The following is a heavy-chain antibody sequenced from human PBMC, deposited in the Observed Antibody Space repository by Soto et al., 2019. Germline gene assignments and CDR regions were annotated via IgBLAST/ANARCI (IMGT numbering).Heavy chain of an antibody. CDR2: IYYSGST. J-gene: IGHJ5*02. CDR3: AKDEYYDSNNWFGP. CDR1: GGSISSGGYY. Sequence: SETLSLTCTVSGGSISSGGYYWSWIRQHPGKGLEWIGYIYYSGSTYYNPSLKSRVTISVDTSKNQFSLKLSSVTAADTAVYYCAKDEYYDSNNWFGPWGQGTLVTVSS. V-gene: IGHV4-31*03. D-gene: IGHD3-22*01.